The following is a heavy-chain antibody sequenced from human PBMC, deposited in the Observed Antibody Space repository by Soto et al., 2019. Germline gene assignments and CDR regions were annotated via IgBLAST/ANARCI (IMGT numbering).Heavy chain of an antibody. CDR2: IYYSGST. V-gene: IGHV4-39*01. D-gene: IGHD2-2*01. CDR3: AKQGPLHCSGTSCPYYFDS. Sequence: PSETLSLTCTVSGGSISSSSYYWGWIRQPPGKGLEWIGSIYYSGSTYYNPSLKSRVTISVDTSINTAYMELSSLRSEDTAVYYCAKQGPLHCSGTSCPYYFDSWGEGTLVTVSS. J-gene: IGHJ4*02. CDR1: GGSISSSSYY.